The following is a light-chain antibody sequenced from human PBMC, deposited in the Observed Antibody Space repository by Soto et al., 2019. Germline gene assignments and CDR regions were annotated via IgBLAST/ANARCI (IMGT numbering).Light chain of an antibody. CDR3: QQYNSYSYT. CDR2: DAS. CDR1: KSISSW. J-gene: IGKJ2*01. Sequence: DIQMTQSPSTLSASVGDRVTITCRASKSISSWLAWYQQKPGKAPKLLIYDASSLESGVPSRFSGSGSGIEFTLTISSLQPDDFATYYCQQYNSYSYTFDQGTKLEIK. V-gene: IGKV1-5*01.